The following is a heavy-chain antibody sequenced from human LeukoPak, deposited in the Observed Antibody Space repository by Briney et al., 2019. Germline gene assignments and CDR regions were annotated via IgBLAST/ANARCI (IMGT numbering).Heavy chain of an antibody. CDR3: AKGFIVVVPAVFDY. Sequence: GGSLRLSCAASGFTFSSYGMHWVRQAPGKGLEWVAFIRYGGSNKYYADSVKGRFTISRDNSKNTLYLQMNSLRAEDTAVYYCAKGFIVVVPAVFDYWGQGTLVTVSS. CDR1: GFTFSSYG. J-gene: IGHJ4*02. V-gene: IGHV3-30*02. CDR2: IRYGGSNK. D-gene: IGHD2-2*01.